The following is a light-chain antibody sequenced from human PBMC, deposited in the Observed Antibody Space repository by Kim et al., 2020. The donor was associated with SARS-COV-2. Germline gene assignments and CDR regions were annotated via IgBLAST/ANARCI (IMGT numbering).Light chain of an antibody. CDR3: HQRSNGPLT. CDR1: QRISSY. J-gene: IGKJ4*01. Sequence: LSPGGTASRYCRASQRISSYLARNQKKPGQAPGRLTYGSYIRATGMPARFSGSRSGTGCTLSINIREPEDSAVYFCHQRSNGPLTFGRGTRVEIK. CDR2: GSY. V-gene: IGKV3-11*01.